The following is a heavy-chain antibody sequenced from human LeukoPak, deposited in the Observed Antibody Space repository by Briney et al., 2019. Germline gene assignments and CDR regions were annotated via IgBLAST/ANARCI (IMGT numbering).Heavy chain of an antibody. V-gene: IGHV4-39*07. J-gene: IGHJ4*02. CDR3: ARILRDGYNERHNLYYFDY. Sequence: SETLSLTCTVSGDSISSSSYYWGWIRQPPGKGLEWIGSIYYSGSTYYNPSLKSRVTISVDTSKNQFSLKLSSVTAADTAVYYCARILRDGYNERHNLYYFDYWGQGTLVTVSS. CDR2: IYYSGST. D-gene: IGHD5-24*01. CDR1: GDSISSSSYY.